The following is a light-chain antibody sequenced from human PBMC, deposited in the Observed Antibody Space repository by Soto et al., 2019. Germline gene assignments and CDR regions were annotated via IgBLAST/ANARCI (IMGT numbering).Light chain of an antibody. CDR2: DSS. Sequence: EIVLTQSPATLSLSPGERATLSCRASQSVSSYLSWYQHKPGHSPMLIIYDSSNRATGIPSMFSGSGSGTDFALTISSLEPEDFAVYYCQQRSNWPITFGQGTQLEIK. CDR3: QQRSNWPIT. CDR1: QSVSSY. J-gene: IGKJ5*01. V-gene: IGKV3-11*01.